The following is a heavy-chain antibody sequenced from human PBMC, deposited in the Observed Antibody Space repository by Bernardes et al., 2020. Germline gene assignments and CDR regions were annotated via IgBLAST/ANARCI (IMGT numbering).Heavy chain of an antibody. D-gene: IGHD4-17*01. J-gene: IGHJ4*02. CDR2: IKQDGSEK. CDR1: GFTFSSYW. V-gene: IGHV3-7*01. Sequence: GGSLRLSCAASGFTFSSYWMSWVRQAPGKGLEWVANIKQDGSEKYYVDSVKGRFTISRDNAKNSLYLQMNSLRAEDTAVYYCARWDMTTVTPFDYWGQGTLVTVSS. CDR3: ARWDMTTVTPFDY.